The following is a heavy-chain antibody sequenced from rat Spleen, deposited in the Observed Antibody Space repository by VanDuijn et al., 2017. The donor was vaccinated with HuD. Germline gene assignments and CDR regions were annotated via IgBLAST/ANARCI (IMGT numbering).Heavy chain of an antibody. J-gene: IGHJ4*01. Sequence: EVQLVESGGGLVQPGRSLKVSCAASGFTLSNRYMAWVRQAPTKGLEWVASISPSGGSTYYRDSVKGRFTISRDNAKSTLYLQMDSLRSEDTATYYCARERRAPMDAWGQGASVTVSS. CDR2: ISPSGGST. CDR3: ARERRAPMDA. D-gene: IGHD1-11*01. CDR1: GFTLSNRY. V-gene: IGHV5-25*01.